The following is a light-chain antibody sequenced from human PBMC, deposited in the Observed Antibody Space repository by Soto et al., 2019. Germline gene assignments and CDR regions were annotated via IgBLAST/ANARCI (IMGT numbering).Light chain of an antibody. CDR1: SGHSSYT. CDR2: LHSDGSH. J-gene: IGLJ2*01. CDR3: QTWGTGIQV. V-gene: IGLV4-69*02. Sequence: QTVLTQSPSASASLGASVRLTCTLSSGHSSYTIAWHQQQSEKGPRYLMNLHSDGSHSKGDGVPDRFSGSSSGAERYLTISSLQSEDEADYYCQTWGTGIQVFGGGTKVTVL.